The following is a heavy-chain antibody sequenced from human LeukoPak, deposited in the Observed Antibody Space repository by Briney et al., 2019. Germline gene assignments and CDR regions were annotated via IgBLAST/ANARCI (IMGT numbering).Heavy chain of an antibody. CDR3: ARDGPSVEMATIRTRTENYYYYYYMDV. CDR2: ISSSGSTI. Sequence: PGGSLRLSCAASGFTFSSYEMNWVRQAPGKGLEWVSYISSSGSTIYYADSVKGRFTISRDNAKNSLYLQMNSLRAEDTAVYYCARDGPSVEMATIRTRTENYYYYYYMDVWGKGTTVTISS. J-gene: IGHJ6*03. D-gene: IGHD5-24*01. CDR1: GFTFSSYE. V-gene: IGHV3-48*03.